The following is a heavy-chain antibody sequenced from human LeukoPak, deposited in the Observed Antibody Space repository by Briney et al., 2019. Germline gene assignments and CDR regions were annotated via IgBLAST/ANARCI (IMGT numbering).Heavy chain of an antibody. Sequence: GGSLRLSCAASGFTFNTYNMNWVRQAPGKGLEWVSYISSSSGTIYYADSVKGRFTISRDNAKNSLYLQMNSLRAEDTAVYYCARDLGGSGTTDYWGQGTLVTVSS. CDR1: GFTFNTYN. D-gene: IGHD3-10*01. CDR2: ISSSSGTI. CDR3: ARDLGGSGTTDY. V-gene: IGHV3-48*01. J-gene: IGHJ4*02.